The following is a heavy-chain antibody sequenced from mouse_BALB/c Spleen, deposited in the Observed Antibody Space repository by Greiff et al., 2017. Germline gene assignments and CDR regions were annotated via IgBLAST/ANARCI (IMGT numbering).Heavy chain of an antibody. J-gene: IGHJ4*01. D-gene: IGHD2-14*01. Sequence: EVMLVESGGGLVKPGGSLKLSCAASGFTFSSYAMSWVRQTPEKRLEWVASISSGGSTYYPDSVKGRFTISRDNARNILYLQMSSLRSEDTAMYYCAREGWNRYDRYYAMDYWGQGTSVTVSS. CDR1: GFTFSSYA. CDR2: ISSGGST. V-gene: IGHV5-6-5*01. CDR3: AREGWNRYDRYYAMDY.